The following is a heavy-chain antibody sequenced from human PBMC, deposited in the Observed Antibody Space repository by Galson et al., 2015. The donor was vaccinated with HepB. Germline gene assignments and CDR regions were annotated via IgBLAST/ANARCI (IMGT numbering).Heavy chain of an antibody. CDR2: IYYIWST. CDR3: ARGPPLKDWEYYFGH. Sequence: ETLSLTCTVSGGSISTYHWSWIRQPPGKGLEWIGYIYYIWSTNYNTSLKSRVTMSIDRSKNQFSLKLTSVTAADTAVYYCARGPPLKDWEYYFGHWGQGTLVTVST. CDR1: GGSISTYH. D-gene: IGHD1-26*01. J-gene: IGHJ4*02. V-gene: IGHV4-59*01.